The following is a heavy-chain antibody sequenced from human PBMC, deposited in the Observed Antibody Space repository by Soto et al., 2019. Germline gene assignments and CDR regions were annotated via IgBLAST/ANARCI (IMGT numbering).Heavy chain of an antibody. CDR1: GGSLSSGGNY. Sequence: QVQLQESGPGLVKPSQTLSLTCIVSGGSLSSGGNYWSWIRQHPGKGLEWIGYIYHSGSTYYNSSLKSRVTISLDTSKSQFSLKLSSVTAADTAVYYCARWNSVLAFDYWGQGTLVVVSS. J-gene: IGHJ4*02. CDR3: ARWNSVLAFDY. V-gene: IGHV4-31*03. D-gene: IGHD1-1*01. CDR2: IYHSGST.